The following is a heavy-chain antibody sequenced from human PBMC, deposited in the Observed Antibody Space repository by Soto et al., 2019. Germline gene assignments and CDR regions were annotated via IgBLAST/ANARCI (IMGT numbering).Heavy chain of an antibody. CDR3: AREVRVYDYVNWFDP. Sequence: SETLSLTCTVSGGSISSGDYYWSWIRQPPGKGLEWIGYIYYSGSTYYNPSLKSRVTISVDTSKNQFSLKLSSVTAADTAVYYCAREVRVYDYVNWFDPWGQGTLVTVSS. V-gene: IGHV4-30-4*01. D-gene: IGHD5-12*01. CDR2: IYYSGST. CDR1: GGSISSGDYY. J-gene: IGHJ5*02.